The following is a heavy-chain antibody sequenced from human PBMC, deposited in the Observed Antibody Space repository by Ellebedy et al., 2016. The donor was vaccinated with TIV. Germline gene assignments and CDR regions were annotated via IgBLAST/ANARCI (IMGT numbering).Heavy chain of an antibody. J-gene: IGHJ4*02. CDR1: GFTFSDHT. V-gene: IGHV3-72*01. Sequence: GESLKISXAASGFTFSDHTMDWVRQAPGKGLEWVGRSRKKTNNYTTEYAASVKGRFTISRDDSKNSLYLQMNSLKTEDTAVYYCAIFAPFDYWGQGTLVTVSS. CDR2: SRKKTNNYTT. CDR3: AIFAPFDY.